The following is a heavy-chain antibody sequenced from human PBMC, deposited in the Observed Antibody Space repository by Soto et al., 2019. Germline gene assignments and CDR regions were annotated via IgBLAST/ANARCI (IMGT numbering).Heavy chain of an antibody. CDR2: VSHDGRNT. CDR1: GFTFSDYA. CDR3: AKGGRQWLVTSAFNY. Sequence: VQLVESGGGVVQPGRSLRLSCAASGFTFSDYAMHWVRQAPGKGLEWVAVVSHDGRNTHYADSVKGRFTISRDSSKNTVPLQTTRLSAEDTAVYYCAKGGRQWLVTSAFNYWGQGALVTVSS. J-gene: IGHJ4*02. D-gene: IGHD6-19*01. V-gene: IGHV3-30*18.